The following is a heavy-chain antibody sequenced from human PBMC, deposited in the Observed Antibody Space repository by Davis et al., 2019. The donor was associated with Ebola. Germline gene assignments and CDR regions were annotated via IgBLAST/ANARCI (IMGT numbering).Heavy chain of an antibody. CDR1: GGSFSGYY. J-gene: IGHJ4*02. CDR3: ARDSYSTDWGFDY. V-gene: IGHV4-34*01. D-gene: IGHD4-11*01. CDR2: INHSGST. Sequence: SETLSLTCAVYGGSFSGYYWSWIRQPPGKGLEWIGEINHSGSTNYNPSLKSRVTISVDTSKNQFSLKLSSVTAADTAVYYCARDSYSTDWGFDYWGQGTLVTVSS.